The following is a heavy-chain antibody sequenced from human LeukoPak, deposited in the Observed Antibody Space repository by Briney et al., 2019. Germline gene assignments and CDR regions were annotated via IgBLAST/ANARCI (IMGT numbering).Heavy chain of an antibody. CDR3: ARGRSYGFDFDS. CDR1: GVSLNTCCYY. Sequence: PSEPLSLTCDVSGVSLNTCCYYWPWIPKPPGKGLEWIGYKYYSGSTRYNSSLRSRLTISLGSSKNQFSLRLTSVTAADTAVYYCARGRSYGFDFDSWGPGTLVIVSS. J-gene: IGHJ4*02. V-gene: IGHV4-61*01. CDR2: KYYSGST. D-gene: IGHD5-18*01.